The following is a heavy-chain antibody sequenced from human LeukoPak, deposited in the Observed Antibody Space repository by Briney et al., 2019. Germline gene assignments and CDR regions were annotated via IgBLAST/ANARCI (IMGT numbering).Heavy chain of an antibody. Sequence: SETLSLTCAVSGGSISSGGYSWSWIRQPPGKGLEWIGYIYHSGSTYYNPSLKSRVTISVDRSKNQFSLKLSSVTAADTAVYYCARVYYDSSGYHYFDYWGQGTLVTVSS. D-gene: IGHD3-22*01. CDR1: GGSISSGGYS. CDR2: IYHSGST. CDR3: ARVYYDSSGYHYFDY. J-gene: IGHJ4*02. V-gene: IGHV4-30-2*01.